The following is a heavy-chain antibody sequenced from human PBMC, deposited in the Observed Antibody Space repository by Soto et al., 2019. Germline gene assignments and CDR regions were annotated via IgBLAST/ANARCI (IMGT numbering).Heavy chain of an antibody. J-gene: IGHJ4*02. CDR2: IYYSGST. D-gene: IGHD3-10*01. CDR3: AGVSSGSGGFGGVVGRFDY. V-gene: IGHV4-31*03. Sequence: TLSLTCTVSGGSISSGGYYWSWIRQHPGKGLEWIGYIYYSGSTYYNPSLKSRVTISVDTSKNQFSLKLSSVTAADTAVYYCAGVSSGSGGFGGVVGRFDYWGRGTLGTVSS. CDR1: GGSISSGGYY.